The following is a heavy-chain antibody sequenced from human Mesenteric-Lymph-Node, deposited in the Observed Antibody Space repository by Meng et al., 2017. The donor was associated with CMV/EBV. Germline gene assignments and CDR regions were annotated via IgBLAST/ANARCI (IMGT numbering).Heavy chain of an antibody. CDR3: ARGVRGIVVVPAARVNWFDP. D-gene: IGHD2-2*01. J-gene: IGHJ5*02. CDR2: ISAYNGNT. CDR1: GYTFTSYG. V-gene: IGHV1-18*01. Sequence: ASVKVSCKASGYTFTSYGISWVRQAPGQGLEWMGWISAYNGNTNYAQKLQGRVTMTTDTSTSTAYMELRSLRSDDTAVYYCARGVRGIVVVPAARVNWFDPWGQGTLVTVSS.